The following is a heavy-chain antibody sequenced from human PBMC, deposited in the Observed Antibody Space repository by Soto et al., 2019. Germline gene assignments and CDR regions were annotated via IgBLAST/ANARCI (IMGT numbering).Heavy chain of an antibody. CDR1: GDSINSNNYY. Sequence: SETLSLTCTVSGDSINSNNYYWGWIRQPPGKGLEWIGSISYSGSTYYNPSLKSRITISVDTSRNQFSLKVSSVTAADTAVYYCARPPAAAGTKTYYPEYWGQGTLVTVSS. CDR2: ISYSGST. D-gene: IGHD6-13*01. J-gene: IGHJ4*02. V-gene: IGHV4-39*01. CDR3: ARPPAAAGTKTYYPEY.